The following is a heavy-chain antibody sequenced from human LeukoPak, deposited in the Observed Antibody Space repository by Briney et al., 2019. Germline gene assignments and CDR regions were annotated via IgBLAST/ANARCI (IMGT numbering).Heavy chain of an antibody. CDR3: ARVREDYYRSSNAFDI. CDR2: VYYTGST. CDR1: GGSISSYY. V-gene: IGHV4-59*01. Sequence: PSETLSLTCTLSGGSISSYYWSWIRQPPGKGLDWIGYVYYTGSTNYNPSLKSRVTISVDTSKNQFFLKLSSVTAADTAVYYCARVREDYYRSSNAFDIWGQGTMVTVSS. D-gene: IGHD3-10*01. J-gene: IGHJ3*02.